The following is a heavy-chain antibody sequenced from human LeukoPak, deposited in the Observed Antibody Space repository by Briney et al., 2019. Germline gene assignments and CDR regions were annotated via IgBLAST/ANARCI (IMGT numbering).Heavy chain of an antibody. D-gene: IGHD6-6*01. CDR3: ARDRGSSSIFDY. Sequence: GGSLRLSCIVSGFTFSDYWMNWVRQAPGKGLEWVANIKQDGSEKYYVDSVKGRFTISRDNAKNSLYLQMNSLRAEDTAVYYCARDRGSSSIFDYWGQGTLVTVSS. J-gene: IGHJ4*02. CDR2: IKQDGSEK. CDR1: GFTFSDYW. V-gene: IGHV3-7*01.